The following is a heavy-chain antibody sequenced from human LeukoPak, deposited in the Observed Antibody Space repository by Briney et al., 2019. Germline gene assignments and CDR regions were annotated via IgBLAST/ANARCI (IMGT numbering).Heavy chain of an antibody. CDR1: GYTFTSYY. V-gene: IGHV1-46*01. CDR2: INPSGGST. D-gene: IGHD5-12*01. J-gene: IGHJ4*02. CDR3: ARDYSGYEIDY. Sequence: ASVKVSCEASGYTFTSYYMHWVRQAPGQGLEWMGIINPSGGSTSYAQKFQGRVTMTRDMSTSTVYMELSSLRSEDTAVYYCARDYSGYEIDYWGQGTLVTVSS.